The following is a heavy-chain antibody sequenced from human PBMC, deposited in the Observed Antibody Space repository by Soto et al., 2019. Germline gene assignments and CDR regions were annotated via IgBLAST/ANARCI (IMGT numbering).Heavy chain of an antibody. D-gene: IGHD6-13*01. V-gene: IGHV1-69*01. Sequence: QVQLVQSGAEVKKPGSSVKVSCKASGGIFSSYAISWLRQAPGQGLEWMGAVIPILGQAYYAQNFQGRVTITADESTRTAYMDLISLRSDDTAVYYCARETPSAAAAYYYYGLDVWGQGTTVTVPS. CDR1: GGIFSSYA. CDR3: ARETPSAAAAYYYYGLDV. CDR2: VIPILGQA. J-gene: IGHJ6*02.